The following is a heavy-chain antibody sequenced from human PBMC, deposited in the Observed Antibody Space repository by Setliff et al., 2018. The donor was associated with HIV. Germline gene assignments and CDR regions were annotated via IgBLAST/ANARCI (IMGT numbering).Heavy chain of an antibody. V-gene: IGHV1-46*01. D-gene: IGHD6-13*01. CDR3: ATSSVAMTAGGDLDY. Sequence: ASVKVSCKASGYTFTSYYMHWVRQAPGQGLEWMGIIYPSGGSTSYAQKFQGRVTMTRDTTTSTVYMQLSSLRSEDTAVYYCATSSVAMTAGGDLDYWGQGTLVTVS. CDR1: GYTFTSYY. J-gene: IGHJ4*02. CDR2: IYPSGGST.